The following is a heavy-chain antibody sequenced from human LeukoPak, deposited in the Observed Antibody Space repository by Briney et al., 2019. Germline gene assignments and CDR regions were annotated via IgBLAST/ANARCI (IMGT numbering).Heavy chain of an antibody. CDR3: ARSGLTTVLYLD. Sequence: SETLSLTCGVSGWSFTKYYWSWIRQPPGKGLEWIGEINRSGSTNYNPSLKSRVTISVDTSKNQFSLTLTSVTAADTAVYFCARSGLTTVLYLDWGQGPLVTVSS. CDR2: INRSGST. CDR1: GWSFTKYY. D-gene: IGHD4-11*01. J-gene: IGHJ1*01. V-gene: IGHV4-34*01.